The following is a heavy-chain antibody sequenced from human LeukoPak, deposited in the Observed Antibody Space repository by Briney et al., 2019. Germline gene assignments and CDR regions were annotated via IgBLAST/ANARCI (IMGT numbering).Heavy chain of an antibody. V-gene: IGHV3-30-3*01. D-gene: IGHD3-9*01. CDR3: ARVFDILALGRGYFDY. Sequence: PGRSLRLSCAASGFSFISYAMRWVRQAAGKGLDWVAVISYDGSNKYYADSVQGRYTSSRVNPKHPLYVEMNSLSAQGTVVQYCARVFDILALGRGYFDYWGQGTLVTVPS. CDR1: GFSFISYA. J-gene: IGHJ4*02. CDR2: ISYDGSNK.